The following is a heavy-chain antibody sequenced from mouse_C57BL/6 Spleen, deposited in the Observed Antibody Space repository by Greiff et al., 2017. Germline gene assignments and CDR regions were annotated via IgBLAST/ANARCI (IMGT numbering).Heavy chain of an antibody. D-gene: IGHD1-1*01. CDR2: INPNNGGT. CDR3: HYEAWFAY. Sequence: VQLQQSGPELVKPGASVKMSCKASGYTFTDYNMHWVKQSHGKSLEWIGYINPNNGGTSYNQKFKGKATLTVNKSSSTAYMELRSLTSEDSAVYDWHYEAWFAYWGQGTLVTVSA. J-gene: IGHJ3*01. V-gene: IGHV1-22*01. CDR1: GYTFTDYN.